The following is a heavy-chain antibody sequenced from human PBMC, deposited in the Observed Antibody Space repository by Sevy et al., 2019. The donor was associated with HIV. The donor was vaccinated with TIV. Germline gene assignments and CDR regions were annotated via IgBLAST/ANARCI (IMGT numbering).Heavy chain of an antibody. J-gene: IGHJ3*02. Sequence: GGSLRLSCVASGFTLRTYAMNWVRQAPGKGLKWVSTIFKSGDVTYYADSLKGRFTIARDNSKNTVYLHMNSLRAEDTALYFCAGARYDSSGSFDAFDIWGQGTMVTVSS. CDR2: IFKSGDVT. V-gene: IGHV3-23*01. CDR3: AGARYDSSGSFDAFDI. D-gene: IGHD3-22*01. CDR1: GFTLRTYA.